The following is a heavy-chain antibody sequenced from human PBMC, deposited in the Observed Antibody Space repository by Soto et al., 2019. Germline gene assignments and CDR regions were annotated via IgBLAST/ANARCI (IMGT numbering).Heavy chain of an antibody. D-gene: IGHD2-2*01. Sequence: GGSLRLSCAASGFTFSSYAMSWVRQAPGKGLEWVSAISGSGGSTYYADSVKGRFTISRDNSKNTLYLQMYSLRAEDTAVYYCVKPRYRHCSSTSCYLTFDYWGQGTLVTVSS. J-gene: IGHJ4*02. CDR2: ISGSGGST. CDR3: VKPRYRHCSSTSCYLTFDY. CDR1: GFTFSSYA. V-gene: IGHV3-23*01.